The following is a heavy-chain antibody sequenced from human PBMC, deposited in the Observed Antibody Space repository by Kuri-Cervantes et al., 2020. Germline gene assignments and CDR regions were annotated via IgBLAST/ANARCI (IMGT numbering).Heavy chain of an antibody. CDR1: GFTFSGCG. D-gene: IGHD6-13*01. CDR3: ASEIEAGGISY. J-gene: IGHJ4*02. Sequence: GESLKISCAASGFTFSGCGMHWVRQAPGKGLEWVAFIQNDGSSKYYADSVKGRFTISRDNAKNSLFLQMNSLRVEDTAVHFCASEIEAGGISYWGLGTLVTVSS. CDR2: IQNDGSSK. V-gene: IGHV3-30*02.